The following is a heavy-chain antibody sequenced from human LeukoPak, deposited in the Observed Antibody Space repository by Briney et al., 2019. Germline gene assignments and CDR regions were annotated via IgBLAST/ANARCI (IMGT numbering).Heavy chain of an antibody. J-gene: IGHJ6*02. CDR1: GFTFSSYG. Sequence: GGSLRLSCAASGFTFSSYGMDWVRQAPGKGLEWVAVISYDGSNKDYADSVKGRFTISRDNSKNTLYLQMNSLRAEDTAVYYCARKVPMDVWGQGTTVTVSS. CDR2: ISYDGSNK. V-gene: IGHV3-30*03. CDR3: ARKVPMDV.